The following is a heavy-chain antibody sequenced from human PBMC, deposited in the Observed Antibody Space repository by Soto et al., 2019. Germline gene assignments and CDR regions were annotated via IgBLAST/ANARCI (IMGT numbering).Heavy chain of an antibody. J-gene: IGHJ3*02. Sequence: GGSLRLSCAASGFTFSSYSMNWVRQAPGKGLEWVSYISSSSSTIYYADSVKGRFTISRDNAKNSLYLQMNSLRAEDTAVYYCARGYSSDLGDAFDIWGQGTMVTVSS. CDR3: ARGYSSDLGDAFDI. CDR2: ISSSSSTI. CDR1: GFTFSSYS. V-gene: IGHV3-48*01. D-gene: IGHD6-19*01.